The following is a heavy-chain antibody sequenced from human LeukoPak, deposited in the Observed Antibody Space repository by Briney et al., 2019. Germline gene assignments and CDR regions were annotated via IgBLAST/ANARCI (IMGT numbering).Heavy chain of an antibody. J-gene: IGHJ4*02. CDR1: GFAFSDYY. CDR2: ISSSGSTI. V-gene: IGHV3-11*01. Sequence: PGGSLRLSCAASGFAFSDYYMSWIRQAPGKGLEWVSYISSSGSTIYYADSVKGRFTISRDNAKNSLYLQMNSLRAEDTAVYYCARYFWSGYYPDYWGQGTLVTVSS. CDR3: ARYFWSGYYPDY. D-gene: IGHD3-3*01.